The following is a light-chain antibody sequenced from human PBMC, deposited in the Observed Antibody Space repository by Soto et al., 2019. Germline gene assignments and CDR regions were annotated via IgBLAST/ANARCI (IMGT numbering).Light chain of an antibody. V-gene: IGKV3-20*01. CDR3: QQYGSSPLFT. CDR1: QSVSSSY. J-gene: IGKJ3*01. Sequence: EIVLTQSPDTLSLSPGERATLSCRASQSVSSSYLAWYQQKPGQAPRLLMYGASTRATGIPDRFSGSGSETDFTLTISRLEPEDFAVYYCQQYGSSPLFTFGPGTKVDIK. CDR2: GAS.